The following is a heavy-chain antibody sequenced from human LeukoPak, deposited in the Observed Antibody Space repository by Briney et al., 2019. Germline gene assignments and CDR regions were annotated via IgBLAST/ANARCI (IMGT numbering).Heavy chain of an antibody. D-gene: IGHD2-2*03. Sequence: PSETLSLTCAVYGGSFSGYYWSWLRQPPGKGLEGIGEINHSGSTNYNPSLKSRVTISVDTSKNQFSLKLSSVTAADTAVYYCARDLDGYCSSTSCHNWFDPWGQGTLVTVSS. V-gene: IGHV4-34*01. CDR2: INHSGST. CDR1: GGSFSGYY. J-gene: IGHJ5*02. CDR3: ARDLDGYCSSTSCHNWFDP.